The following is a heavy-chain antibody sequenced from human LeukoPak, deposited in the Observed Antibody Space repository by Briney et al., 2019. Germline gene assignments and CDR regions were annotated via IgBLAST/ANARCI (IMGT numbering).Heavy chain of an antibody. V-gene: IGHV1-2*02. J-gene: IGHJ6*03. Sequence: ASVKVSCKASGYTFTGYYMHRVRQAPGQGLEWMGWINPNSGGTNYAQKFQGRVTMTRDTSISTAYMELSRLRSDDTAVYYCARNWYSSSFYYYYYYYMDIWGKGTTVTVSS. D-gene: IGHD6-6*01. CDR2: INPNSGGT. CDR3: ARNWYSSSFYYYYYYYMDI. CDR1: GYTFTGYY.